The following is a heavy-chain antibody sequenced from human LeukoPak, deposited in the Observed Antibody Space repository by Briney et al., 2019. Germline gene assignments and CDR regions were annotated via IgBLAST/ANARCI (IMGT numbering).Heavy chain of an antibody. J-gene: IGHJ5*02. Sequence: TSETLSLTCTVSGGSISSYYWSWIRQPAGKGLEWIGRIYTSGSTNYNPSLKSRVTMSVDTSKNQFSLKLSSVTAADTAVYYCAGDFIAGSNARWFDPWGQGTLVTVSS. D-gene: IGHD6-13*01. V-gene: IGHV4-4*07. CDR2: IYTSGST. CDR3: AGDFIAGSNARWFDP. CDR1: GGSISSYY.